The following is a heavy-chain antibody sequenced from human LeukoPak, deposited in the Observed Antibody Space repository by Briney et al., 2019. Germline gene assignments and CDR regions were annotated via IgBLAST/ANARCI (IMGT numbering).Heavy chain of an antibody. CDR3: ARDQDTAMVTCAFDI. V-gene: IGHV3-33*01. Sequence: GGSLRLSCAASGFTFSSYGMHWVRQAPGKGLEWVAVIWYDGSNKYYADSVKGRFTISRDNSKNTLYLQMNSLRAEDTAVYYCARDQDTAMVTCAFDIWGQGTMVTVSS. D-gene: IGHD5-18*01. CDR1: GFTFSSYG. J-gene: IGHJ3*02. CDR2: IWYDGSNK.